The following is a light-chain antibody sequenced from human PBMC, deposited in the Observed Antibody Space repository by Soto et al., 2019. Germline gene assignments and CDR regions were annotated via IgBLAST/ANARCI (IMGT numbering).Light chain of an antibody. V-gene: IGKV3-15*01. CDR1: QSVSSN. Sequence: IGVTQSPAIVSVYPGERATLSCWASQSVSSNLSWYQQKPGQAPRLLIYDASTRATGIPARFSGSGSGTDFTLSISSLKFEDFAVYYWQLHTDWPWSFAQRT. CDR2: DAS. J-gene: IGKJ1*01. CDR3: QLHTDWPWS.